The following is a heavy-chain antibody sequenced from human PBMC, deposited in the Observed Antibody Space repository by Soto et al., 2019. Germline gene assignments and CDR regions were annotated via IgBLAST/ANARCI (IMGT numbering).Heavy chain of an antibody. CDR3: ARGRPSCSGGSCVVGYFDY. Sequence: QVQLKQWGAGLLKPSETLSLTCAVYDGSFSGYSWSWIRKPPGQGLEWIGEINHSGSTNYNPSLKSRVTISVDTSKNQFSLNLSSVTAADTAVYYCARGRPSCSGGSCVVGYFDYWGQGTLVTVSS. CDR1: DGSFSGYS. CDR2: INHSGST. J-gene: IGHJ4*02. V-gene: IGHV4-34*01. D-gene: IGHD2-15*01.